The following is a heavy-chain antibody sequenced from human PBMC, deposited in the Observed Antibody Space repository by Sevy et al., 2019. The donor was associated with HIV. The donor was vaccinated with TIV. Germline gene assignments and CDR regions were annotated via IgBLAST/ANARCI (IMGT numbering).Heavy chain of an antibody. CDR3: ARGGHLPLDAFNL. CDR2: LFPGNSDV. V-gene: IGHV5-51*01. Sequence: GESLKISCKASGHSFTAYWIGWVRHMPGKGLTWMGILFPGNSDVRSFEGHVTVSVDKSVNTAYLQWGSLKASDSAIYYCARGGHLPLDAFNLWGQGTMVTVSS. CDR1: GHSFTAYW. J-gene: IGHJ3*01. D-gene: IGHD2-15*01.